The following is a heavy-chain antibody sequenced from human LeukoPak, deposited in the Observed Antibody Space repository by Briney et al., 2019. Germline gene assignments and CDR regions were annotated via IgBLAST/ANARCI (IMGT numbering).Heavy chain of an antibody. J-gene: IGHJ4*02. CDR2: INTNTGNP. D-gene: IGHD2-2*01. CDR3: ARDSGCSSSSCYDY. Sequence: ASVKVSCKASGYTFTSYAMNWVRQAPGQGLEWMGWINTNTGNPTYAQGFTGRFVFSLDTSVSTAYLQISSLEADDTAVYYCARDSGCSSSSCYDYWGQGTLVTVSS. V-gene: IGHV7-4-1*02. CDR1: GYTFTSYA.